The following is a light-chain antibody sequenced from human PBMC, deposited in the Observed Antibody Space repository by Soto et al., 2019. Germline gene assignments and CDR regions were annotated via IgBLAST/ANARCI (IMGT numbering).Light chain of an antibody. CDR3: QQYGSSLTWT. CDR2: GVS. J-gene: IGKJ1*01. Sequence: EILLTQSPATLSVSPGERATLSCRASQSVSSSYLAWYQQKPGQATRLLIYGVSSRANGIPDRFSGSGSGTDFTLTISRLEPEDFAVYYCQQYGSSLTWTFGQGTKVDIK. V-gene: IGKV3-20*01. CDR1: QSVSSSY.